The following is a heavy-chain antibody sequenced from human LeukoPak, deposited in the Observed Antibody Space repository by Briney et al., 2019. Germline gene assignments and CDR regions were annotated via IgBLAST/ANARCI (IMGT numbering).Heavy chain of an antibody. Sequence: GGSLRLSCAASGFTFRSFSMNWVRQAPGKGLEWVSSISKSGSAIYYGDSVKGRFTVSRDNARSSLSLQMNSLRVEDTAMYYCTKDWGTTGPYEFWGQGILVTVSS. CDR3: TKDWGTTGPYEF. J-gene: IGHJ4*02. CDR1: GFTFRSFS. D-gene: IGHD3-16*01. CDR2: ISKSGSAI. V-gene: IGHV3-21*06.